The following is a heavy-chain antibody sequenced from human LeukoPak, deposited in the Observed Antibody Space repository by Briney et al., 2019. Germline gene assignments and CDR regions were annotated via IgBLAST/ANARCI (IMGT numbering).Heavy chain of an antibody. Sequence: SETLSLTCTVSGGSITSDYWTWIRQPPGKGLEWIGYIAYNGITNYNPSLKSRFTMSVDTSKNQFSLKLSSVTAADTAVYYCARDWNNWFDPWGQGTLVTVSS. CDR1: GGSITSDY. J-gene: IGHJ5*02. CDR2: IAYNGIT. V-gene: IGHV4-59*12. D-gene: IGHD3-3*01. CDR3: ARDWNNWFDP.